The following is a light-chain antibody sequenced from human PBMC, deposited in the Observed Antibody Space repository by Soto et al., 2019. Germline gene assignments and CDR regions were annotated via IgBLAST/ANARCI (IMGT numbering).Light chain of an antibody. CDR2: GAS. CDR1: QNIDNY. CDR3: QQSSSTPPWT. Sequence: DIQMTQSPSSLSASVGERVTITCRASQNIDNYLNWYQQKPGKAPKFLIFGASRLQSGVPSRFSGSGSGTDFTLTITSLQPEDFATYYCQQSSSTPPWTFGQGTKVEIK. J-gene: IGKJ1*01. V-gene: IGKV1-39*01.